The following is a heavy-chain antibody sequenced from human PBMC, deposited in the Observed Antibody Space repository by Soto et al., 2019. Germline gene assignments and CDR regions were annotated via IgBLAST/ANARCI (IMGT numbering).Heavy chain of an antibody. D-gene: IGHD3-16*01. CDR1: GASISSGDYY. CDR2: IYFSEST. V-gene: IGHV4-30-4*01. J-gene: IGHJ3*01. Sequence: PSETLSLTCNVSGASISSGDYYWSWVRQPRGKGLEWIGYIYFSESTSYNPSLKSRVTISGDKSKNQFSLRLTSVTAADTAVYYCGIVDMIMFGGITGPNDALARWGQGKMVTVSS. CDR3: GIVDMIMFGGITGPNDALAR.